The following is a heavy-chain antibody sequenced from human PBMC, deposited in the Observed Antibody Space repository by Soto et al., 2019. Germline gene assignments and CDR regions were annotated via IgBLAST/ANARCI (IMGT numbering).Heavy chain of an antibody. Sequence: GGSPRLSCAASGFTFSNAWMSWVRQAPGKGLEWVAVISSVGGNNYYADSVKGRFTISRDNSKNTLYLQMNSLRAEDAAVYYCARGAGYNYFDYWGQGTLVTVSS. CDR3: ARGAGYNYFDY. V-gene: IGHV3-30-3*01. CDR1: GFTFSNAW. J-gene: IGHJ4*02. CDR2: ISSVGGNN. D-gene: IGHD5-12*01.